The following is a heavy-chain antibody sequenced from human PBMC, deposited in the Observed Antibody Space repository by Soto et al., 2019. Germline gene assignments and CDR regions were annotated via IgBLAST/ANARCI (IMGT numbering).Heavy chain of an antibody. V-gene: IGHV3-9*01. D-gene: IGHD6-6*01. CDR1: GFTFDDYA. J-gene: IGHJ6*02. Sequence: PGGSLRLSCAASGFTFDDYAMHWVRQAPGKGLEWVSGISWNSGSIGYADSVKGRFTISRDNAKNSLYLQMNSLRAEDTALYYCAKDGEPIAARPLLYLYGMDVWGQGTTVTVSS. CDR2: ISWNSGSI. CDR3: AKDGEPIAARPLLYLYGMDV.